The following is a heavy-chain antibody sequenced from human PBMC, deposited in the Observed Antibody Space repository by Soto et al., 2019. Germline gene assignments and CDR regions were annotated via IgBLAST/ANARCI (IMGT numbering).Heavy chain of an antibody. CDR3: ARSLDCGDYEYFQH. CDR2: MYNNRGT. V-gene: IGHV4-59*08. D-gene: IGHD4-17*01. J-gene: IGHJ1*01. Sequence: SETLSLTCTVSGGSISSYYWSWFRQPPGKGLEWIGHMYNNRGTNINPSLRSRVTISVDTSKNQFSLRLTSVTAADTAVYYCARSLDCGDYEYFQHWGQGTLVTVSS. CDR1: GGSISSYY.